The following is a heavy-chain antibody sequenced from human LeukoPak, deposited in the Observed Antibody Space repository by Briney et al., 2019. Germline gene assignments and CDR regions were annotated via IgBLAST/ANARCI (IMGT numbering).Heavy chain of an antibody. CDR2: ISSSGSTI. V-gene: IGHV3-48*03. CDR3: ARAQSLDY. J-gene: IGHJ4*02. Sequence: GGSLRLSCAASGFTFSNYEMNWVRQAPGKGLEWVSYISSSGSTIYYADSVKGRFTISRGNAKNSLYLQMNSLRAEDTAVYYCARAQSLDYWCQRTLVTVSS. CDR1: GFTFSNYE.